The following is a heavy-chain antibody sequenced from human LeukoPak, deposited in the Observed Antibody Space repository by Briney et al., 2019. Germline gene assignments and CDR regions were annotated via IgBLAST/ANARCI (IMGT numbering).Heavy chain of an antibody. V-gene: IGHV4-39*01. CDR3: ARRSITIFGVVSLEYYFDY. J-gene: IGHJ4*02. CDR1: GGSISSSSYY. CDR2: IYYSGST. D-gene: IGHD3-3*01. Sequence: SETLSLTCTVSGGSISSSSYYWGWIRQPPGKGLEWIGSIYYSGSTYYNPSLKSRVTISVDTSKNQFSLKLSSVTAADTAVYYCARRSITIFGVVSLEYYFDYWGQGTLVTVS.